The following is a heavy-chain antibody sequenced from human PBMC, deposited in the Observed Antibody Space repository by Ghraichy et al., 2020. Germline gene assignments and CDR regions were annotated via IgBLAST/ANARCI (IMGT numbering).Heavy chain of an antibody. Sequence: GGSLRLSCAASGFTFSSYSMNWVRQAPGKGLEWVSYISSSSSTIYYADSVKGRFTISRDNAKNSLYLQMNSLRAEDTAVYYCARDQDYGDPALGPDVWGQGTTVTVSS. V-gene: IGHV3-48*04. J-gene: IGHJ6*02. CDR1: GFTFSSYS. CDR3: ARDQDYGDPALGPDV. D-gene: IGHD4-17*01. CDR2: ISSSSSTI.